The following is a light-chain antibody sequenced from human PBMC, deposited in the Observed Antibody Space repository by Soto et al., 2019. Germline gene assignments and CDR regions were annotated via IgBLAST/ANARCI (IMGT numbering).Light chain of an antibody. V-gene: IGLV2-8*01. J-gene: IGLJ2*01. CDR2: EVS. CDR3: SSFAGSHVV. Sequence: QSAPTQPPSASGSPGQSVTISCTGTSSDDGGYNYVSWYQQHPGKAPKLMIYEVSKRPSGVPDRFSGSKSGNTASLTVSGLQAEDEADYYCSSFAGSHVVFGGGTQLTVL. CDR1: SSDDGGYNY.